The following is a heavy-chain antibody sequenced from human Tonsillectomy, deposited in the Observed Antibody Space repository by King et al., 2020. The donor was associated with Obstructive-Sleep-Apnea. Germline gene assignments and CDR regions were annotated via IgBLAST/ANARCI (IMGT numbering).Heavy chain of an antibody. CDR3: ARGGGYSGPFDY. D-gene: IGHD5-12*01. Sequence: VQLQESGPGLVKPSETLSLTCTVSGGSISSYYWSWIRQPPGKGLEWIGYIYYSGTTNYNPSLKSRVTISVDTSKNQFSLKLSSVTAADTAVYYCARGGGYSGPFDYWGQGTLVTVSS. CDR2: IYYSGTT. J-gene: IGHJ4*02. V-gene: IGHV4-59*01. CDR1: GGSISSYY.